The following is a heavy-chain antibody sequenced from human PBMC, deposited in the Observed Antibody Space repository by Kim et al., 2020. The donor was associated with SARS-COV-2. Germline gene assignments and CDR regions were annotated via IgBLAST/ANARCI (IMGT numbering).Heavy chain of an antibody. CDR1: GGSISSGDYY. J-gene: IGHJ3*02. V-gene: IGHV4-30-4*01. CDR2: IYYSGST. Sequence: SETLSLTCTVSGGSISSGDYYWSWIRQPPGKGLEWIGYIYYSGSTYYNPSLKSRVTISVDTSKNQFSLKLSSVTAADTAVYYCAREVVSVGAPQGAAFDIWGQGTMVTVSS. D-gene: IGHD1-26*01. CDR3: AREVVSVGAPQGAAFDI.